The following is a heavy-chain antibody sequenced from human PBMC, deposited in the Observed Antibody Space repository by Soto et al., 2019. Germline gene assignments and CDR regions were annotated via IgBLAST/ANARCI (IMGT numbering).Heavy chain of an antibody. CDR2: IIPIFGTA. J-gene: IGHJ6*02. V-gene: IGHV1-69*13. CDR3: AREIGAPPTYYYYYGMDV. Sequence: SVKVSCKASGDTFSSYAISWVRQAPGQGLEWMGGIIPIFGTANYAQKFQGRVTITADESTSTAYMELSSLRSEDTAVYYCAREIGAPPTYYYYYGMDVWGQGTTVTVSS. CDR1: GDTFSSYA.